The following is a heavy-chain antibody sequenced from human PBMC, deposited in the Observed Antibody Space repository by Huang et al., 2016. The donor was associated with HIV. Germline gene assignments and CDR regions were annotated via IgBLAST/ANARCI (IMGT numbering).Heavy chain of an antibody. D-gene: IGHD3-3*01. V-gene: IGHV3-53*01. Sequence: EVQVVESGGGLTQPGGSLRLSCVVSGLSVRGNYMTWVRQAPGKGLELIALFDNGDDTFYADSGKGRFTISRDNSGNTVFLQMNSLRAEDTAVYYCATFTIFGVDKGVWGQGTTVTVSS. CDR3: ATFTIFGVDKGV. J-gene: IGHJ6*02. CDR1: GLSVRGNY. CDR2: FDNGDDT.